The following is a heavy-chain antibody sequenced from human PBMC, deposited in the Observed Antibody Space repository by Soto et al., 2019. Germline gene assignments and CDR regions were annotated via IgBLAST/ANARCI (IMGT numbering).Heavy chain of an antibody. Sequence: GGSLRLSCAASGFTFSSYAMSWVRQAPGRGLEWVSAISGSGGSTYYADSVKGRFTISRDNSKNTLYLQMNSLRAEDTAVYYCAKDLLGYCSSTSCYDWFDPWGQGTLVTVSS. CDR2: ISGSGGST. CDR3: AKDLLGYCSSTSCYDWFDP. D-gene: IGHD2-2*01. J-gene: IGHJ5*02. V-gene: IGHV3-23*01. CDR1: GFTFSSYA.